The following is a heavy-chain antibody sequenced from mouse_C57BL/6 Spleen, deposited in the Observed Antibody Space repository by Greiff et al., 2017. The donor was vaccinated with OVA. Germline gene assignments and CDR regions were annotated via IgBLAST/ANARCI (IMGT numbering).Heavy chain of an antibody. V-gene: IGHV1-52*01. CDR2: IDPSDSET. CDR1: GYTFTSYW. J-gene: IGHJ2*01. CDR3: ARGSPHFDY. Sequence: QVQLQQPGAELVRPGSSVKLSCKASGYTFTSYWMHWVKQRPIQGLEWIGNIDPSDSETPYNQKFKDKATLTVDKSSSTAYMQRSSLTSEDSAVYYCARGSPHFDYWGQGTTLTVSS.